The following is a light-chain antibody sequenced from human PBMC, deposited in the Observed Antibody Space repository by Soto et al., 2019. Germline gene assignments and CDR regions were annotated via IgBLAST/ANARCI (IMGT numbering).Light chain of an antibody. Sequence: DIRIKKCTPAVHISIVDRVTXTCRASQEMSGVLDWYQQQPGKAPKVLIYGASRLHTGVPSRFSGSGSGKDFTFTISSLEPDDSATYYCQHRYCDPITFGQGTRMEIK. CDR3: QHRYCDPIT. J-gene: IGKJ5*01. CDR1: QEMSGV. CDR2: GAS. V-gene: IGKV1-33*01.